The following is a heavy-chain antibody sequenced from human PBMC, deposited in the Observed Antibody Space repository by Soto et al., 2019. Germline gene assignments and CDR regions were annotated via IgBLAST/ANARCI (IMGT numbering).Heavy chain of an antibody. CDR3: ARVGDDYGDYKFDY. D-gene: IGHD4-17*01. V-gene: IGHV4-30-2*01. CDR1: GGSISSGGYS. CDR2: IYHSGST. J-gene: IGHJ4*02. Sequence: SETLSLTCAVSGGSISSGGYSCSWIRQPPGKGLELIGYIYHSGSTYYNPSLKSRVTISVDRSKNQFSLKLSSVTAADMAVYYCARVGDDYGDYKFDYGGQGTLVTVSS.